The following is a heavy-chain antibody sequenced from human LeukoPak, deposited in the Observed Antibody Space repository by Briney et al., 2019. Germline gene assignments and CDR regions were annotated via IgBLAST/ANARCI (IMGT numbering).Heavy chain of an antibody. CDR1: GFTFSSYG. D-gene: IGHD6-13*01. CDR3: VRDTVRIGSSWDRFDD. J-gene: IGHJ4*02. Sequence: GGSLRLSCAASGFTFSSYGMNWVRQAPGKGLEWVSSISSSSSYIYYADSVKGRFTISRDNAKNSLYLQMNSLRAEDTAVYYCVRDTVRIGSSWDRFDDWGQGTLVTVSS. V-gene: IGHV3-21*01. CDR2: ISSSSSYI.